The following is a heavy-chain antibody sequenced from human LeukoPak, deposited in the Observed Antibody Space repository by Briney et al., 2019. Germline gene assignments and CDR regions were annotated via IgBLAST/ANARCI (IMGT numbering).Heavy chain of an antibody. D-gene: IGHD4-23*01. CDR1: GFTFSSYW. Sequence: GGSLRLSCAASGFTFSSYWMSWVRQAPGKGLEWVANIKHDGSEKNYVDSVKGRFTISRDNAKNSLFLQMDGLRVDDTAVYFCARDGRGGHNDFWGQGTLITVSS. CDR2: IKHDGSEK. V-gene: IGHV3-7*01. CDR3: ARDGRGGHNDF. J-gene: IGHJ4*02.